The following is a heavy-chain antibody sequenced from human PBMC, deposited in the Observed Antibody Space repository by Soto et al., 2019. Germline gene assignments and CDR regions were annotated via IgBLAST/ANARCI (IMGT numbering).Heavy chain of an antibody. D-gene: IGHD5-12*01. CDR3: ARKGRWLPFDY. Sequence: SETLSLTCTVSGGSISSYYWSWIRQPAGKGLEXIXXXYXSXXXNXXXXLKSRVTISVDTSKNQFSLKLSSVTAADTAVYYCARKGRWLPFDYWGQGTLVTVSS. CDR1: GGSISSYY. CDR2: XYXSXXX. J-gene: IGHJ4*02. V-gene: IGHV4-4*07.